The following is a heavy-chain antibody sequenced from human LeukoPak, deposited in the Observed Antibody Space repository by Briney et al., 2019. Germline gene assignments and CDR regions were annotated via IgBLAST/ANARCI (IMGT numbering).Heavy chain of an antibody. CDR1: GAFIDSNNW. V-gene: IGHV4-4*02. D-gene: IGHD3-10*01. CDR2: IFHSGST. CDR3: ARGVGGSLWLYNWFDP. Sequence: SGTLSLTCAVSGAFIDSNNWGSWVRQTPGKGLEWIAEIFHSGSTNYNPSLKSRVTISLDESKNQFYLKLNSVTAADTAVYYCARGVGGSLWLYNWFDPWGQGTLVTVSS. J-gene: IGHJ5*02.